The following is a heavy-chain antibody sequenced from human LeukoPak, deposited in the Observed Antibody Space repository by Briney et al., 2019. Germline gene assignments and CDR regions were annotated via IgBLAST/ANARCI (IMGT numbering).Heavy chain of an antibody. CDR1: GFTFDDYA. CDR3: AKDIGTTGTTSWFDP. D-gene: IGHD1-1*01. CDR2: ISGDGGST. V-gene: IGHV3-43*02. J-gene: IGHJ5*02. Sequence: GGSLRLSCAASGFTFDDYAMHWVRQAPGKGLEWVSLISGDGGSTYYADSVKGRFTISRDNSKNSLYLQMNSLRTEDTALYYCAKDIGTTGTTSWFDPWGQGTLVTVSS.